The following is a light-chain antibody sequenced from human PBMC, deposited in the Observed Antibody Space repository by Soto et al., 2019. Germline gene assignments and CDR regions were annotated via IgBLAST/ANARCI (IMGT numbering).Light chain of an antibody. CDR3: QSYDSRPPV. CDR1: SSNIGAGYD. J-gene: IGLJ1*01. Sequence: QSVLTQPPSVSGAPGQRVTISCTGSSSNIGAGYDVHWYQQLPGTAPKLLIYGNSNRPSGVPDRFSGSKSGTSASLAITGLQAEDEADYYCQSYDSRPPVFGTGTKVTVL. V-gene: IGLV1-40*01. CDR2: GNS.